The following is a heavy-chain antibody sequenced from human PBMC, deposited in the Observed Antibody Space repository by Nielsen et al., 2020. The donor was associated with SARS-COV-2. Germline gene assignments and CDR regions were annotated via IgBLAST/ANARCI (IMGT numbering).Heavy chain of an antibody. CDR3: AKDLGPGYVAAAMLGYYYYYGMDV. D-gene: IGHD2-2*01. CDR2: ISYDGSNK. Sequence: GGSLRLSCAASGFTFSSYGMHWVRQAPGKGLEWVAVISYDGSNKYYADSVKCRFTISRDNSKNTLYLQMNSLRAEDTAVYYCAKDLGPGYVAAAMLGYYYYYGMDVWGQGTTVTVSS. V-gene: IGHV3-30*18. CDR1: GFTFSSYG. J-gene: IGHJ6*02.